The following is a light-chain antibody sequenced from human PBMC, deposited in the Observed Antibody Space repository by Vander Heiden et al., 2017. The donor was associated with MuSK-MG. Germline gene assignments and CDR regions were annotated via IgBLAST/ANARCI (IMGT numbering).Light chain of an antibody. V-gene: IGLV3-19*01. J-gene: IGLJ2*01. CDR3: NSRDISVHGV. Sequence: SSELTQAPAVSVALGQPVRITCQGDSLRSYYARWYQQKPGQAPVLVIYGKNNRPSGIPDRFSGSSSGNTASLTITGAQAEDEADYYCNSRDISVHGVFGGGTKLTVL. CDR1: SLRSYY. CDR2: GKN.